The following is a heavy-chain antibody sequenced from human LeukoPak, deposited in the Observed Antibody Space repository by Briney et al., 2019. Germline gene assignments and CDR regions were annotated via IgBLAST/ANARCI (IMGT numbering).Heavy chain of an antibody. V-gene: IGHV1-46*01. CDR1: GFTFIDYY. D-gene: IGHD3-22*01. CDR3: ARETRYYDSSGYYVFAFDI. Sequence: ASVKVSCKASGFTFIDYYMHWVRQAPGQGLEWMGIINPSGGSTSYAQKFQGRVTMTRDMSTSTVYMELSSLRSEDTAVYYCARETRYYDSSGYYVFAFDIWGQGTMVTVSS. CDR2: INPSGGST. J-gene: IGHJ3*02.